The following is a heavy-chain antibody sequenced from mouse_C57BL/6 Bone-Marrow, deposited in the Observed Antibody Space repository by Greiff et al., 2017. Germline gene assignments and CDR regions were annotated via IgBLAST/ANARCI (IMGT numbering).Heavy chain of an antibody. V-gene: IGHV1-61*01. D-gene: IGHD2-14*01. J-gene: IGHJ2*03. CDR2: IYPSDSDT. Sequence: QVQLQQPGAELVRPGSSVKLSCKASGYTFTSYWMAWVKQRPGQGLEWIGNIYPSDSDTHYNHKFKDKATLTADKSSSTSYMQLSSLTSEDSAVYYCARHRRVRVRGRDYWGQGTGLTVS. CDR3: ARHRRVRVRGRDY. CDR1: GYTFTSYW.